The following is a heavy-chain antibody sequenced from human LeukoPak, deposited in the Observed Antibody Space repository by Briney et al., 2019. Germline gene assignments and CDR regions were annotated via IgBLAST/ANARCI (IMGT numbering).Heavy chain of an antibody. Sequence: ASVKVSCKASGYTFTSYGISWVRQAPGQGLEWMGWISAYNGNTNYAQKLQGRVTMTTDTSTSTAYMELRSLRSDDTAVYYCARGQSGSGSYSPFDYWGQGTLVTVSS. D-gene: IGHD3-10*01. J-gene: IGHJ4*02. V-gene: IGHV1-18*01. CDR2: ISAYNGNT. CDR1: GYTFTSYG. CDR3: ARGQSGSGSYSPFDY.